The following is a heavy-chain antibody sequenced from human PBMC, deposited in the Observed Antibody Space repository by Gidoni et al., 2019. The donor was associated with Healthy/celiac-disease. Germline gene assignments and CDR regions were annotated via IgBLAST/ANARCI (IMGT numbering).Heavy chain of an antibody. Sequence: QVQLVESGGGVVQPGRSLRLPWAASGFTSSSYGMHWVRQATGQRLVWVAVISYDGSNKYYADSVKGRFTISRDNSKNTLYLQMNSLRAEDTAVYYCAKDRIIWTYYDSSGPYFDYWGQGTLVTVSS. CDR1: GFTSSSYG. CDR3: AKDRIIWTYYDSSGPYFDY. D-gene: IGHD3-22*01. J-gene: IGHJ4*02. CDR2: ISYDGSNK. V-gene: IGHV3-30*18.